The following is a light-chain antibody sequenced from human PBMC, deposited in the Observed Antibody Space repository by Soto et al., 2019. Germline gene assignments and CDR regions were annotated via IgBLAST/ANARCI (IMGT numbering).Light chain of an antibody. CDR2: DAS. Sequence: DIQMTQSPSTLSASVGDRVTITCRASQSISSWLAWYQQKLGRAPRLLIYDASSLESGVPSRFSGSGSGTEFTLTISSLKPDDFATYYCQQYNTYSSLTFGGGTKVDLK. CDR1: QSISSW. J-gene: IGKJ4*01. CDR3: QQYNTYSSLT. V-gene: IGKV1-5*01.